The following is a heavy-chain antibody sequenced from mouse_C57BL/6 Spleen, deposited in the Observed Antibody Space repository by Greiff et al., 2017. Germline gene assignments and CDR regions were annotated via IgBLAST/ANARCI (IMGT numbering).Heavy chain of an antibody. J-gene: IGHJ1*03. V-gene: IGHV1-50*01. Sequence: QVQLKQPGAELVKPGASVKLSCKASGYTFTSYWMQWVKQRPGQGLEWIGEIDPSDSYTNYNQKFKGKATLTVDTSSSTAYMQLSSLTSEDSAVYYCARKLGYYGSSYGYFDVWGTGTTVTVSS. CDR1: GYTFTSYW. D-gene: IGHD1-1*01. CDR3: ARKLGYYGSSYGYFDV. CDR2: IDPSDSYT.